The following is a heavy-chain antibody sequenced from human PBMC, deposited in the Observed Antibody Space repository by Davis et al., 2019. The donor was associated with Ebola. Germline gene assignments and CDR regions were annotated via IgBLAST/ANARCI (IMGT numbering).Heavy chain of an antibody. D-gene: IGHD2-2*01. Sequence: PGGSLRLSCAAPGFTFSSYWMHWVRQAPGKGLVWVSRINSDGSSTSYADSVKGRFTISRDNAKNTLYLQMKSLRAEDTAVYYCARRKSIVVVPAAIRYYYGMDVWGQGTTVTVSS. CDR1: GFTFSSYW. CDR2: INSDGSST. CDR3: ARRKSIVVVPAAIRYYYGMDV. J-gene: IGHJ6*02. V-gene: IGHV3-74*01.